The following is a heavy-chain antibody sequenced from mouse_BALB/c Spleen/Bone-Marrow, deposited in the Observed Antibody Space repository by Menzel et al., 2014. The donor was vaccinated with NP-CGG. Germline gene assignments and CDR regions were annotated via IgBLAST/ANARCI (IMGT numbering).Heavy chain of an antibody. J-gene: IGHJ4*01. Sequence: EVKVVDSGGGLVQPKGSLKLSCAASGFTFNTYAMNWVRQAPGKGLEWVARIRSKSNNYATYYADSVKDRFTISRDDSQSMLYLQMNNLKTEDTAMYYCVRHSYYYGSSYYAMDYWGQGTSVTVSS. CDR1: GFTFNTYA. D-gene: IGHD1-1*01. V-gene: IGHV10-1*02. CDR2: IRSKSNNYAT. CDR3: VRHSYYYGSSYYAMDY.